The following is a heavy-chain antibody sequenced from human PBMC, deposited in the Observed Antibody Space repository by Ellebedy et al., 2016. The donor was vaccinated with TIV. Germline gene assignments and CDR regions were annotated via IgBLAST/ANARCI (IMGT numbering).Heavy chain of an antibody. D-gene: IGHD3-22*01. CDR3: ASVRNYYDSSGYGAFDI. Sequence: PGGSLRLSCAASGFTFSTYGMHWVRQAPGEGLQWVAFIRYGGTDKYYADSVKGRFTISRDNSKNTLYLQMSSLRVEDTAVYYCASVRNYYDSSGYGAFDIWGQGTMVTVSS. CDR1: GFTFSTYG. CDR2: IRYGGTDK. J-gene: IGHJ3*02. V-gene: IGHV3-30*02.